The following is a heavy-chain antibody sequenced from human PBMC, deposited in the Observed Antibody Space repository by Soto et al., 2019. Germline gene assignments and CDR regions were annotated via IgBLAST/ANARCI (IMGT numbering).Heavy chain of an antibody. Sequence: EVPLVESGGGLVQPGGSLRLSCAASGFTFSSYDMHWVRQATGKGLEWVSAIGTAGDPYYPGSVKGRFTISRENAKNSLYLQMNSLRAGDTAVYYCARGGGYYDSSGYYYYYYYGMDVWGQGTTVTVSS. J-gene: IGHJ6*02. V-gene: IGHV3-13*05. D-gene: IGHD3-22*01. CDR2: IGTAGDP. CDR1: GFTFSSYD. CDR3: ARGGGYYDSSGYYYYYYYGMDV.